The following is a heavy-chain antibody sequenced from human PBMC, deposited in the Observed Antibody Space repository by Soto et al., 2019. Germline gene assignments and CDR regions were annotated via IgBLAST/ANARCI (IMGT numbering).Heavy chain of an antibody. Sequence: EVQLVESGGGLVQPGGSLRLSCAASGLTFSNYWMSWVRKAPGKGLEWVASINQDGTLKYYVDSVKGRFTISRDNAQNSFFLQMISLRAEDTAVYYCARWQSSGWYLDIWGQGTLLSVSS. D-gene: IGHD6-19*01. CDR2: INQDGTLK. J-gene: IGHJ4*02. CDR3: ARWQSSGWYLDI. V-gene: IGHV3-7*03. CDR1: GLTFSNYW.